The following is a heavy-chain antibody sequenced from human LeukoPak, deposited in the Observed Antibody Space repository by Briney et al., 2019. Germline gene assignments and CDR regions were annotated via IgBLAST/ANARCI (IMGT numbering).Heavy chain of an antibody. V-gene: IGHV1-69*13. CDR1: GGTFSSYA. Sequence: ASVKVSCKASGGTFSSYAISWVRQAPGQGLEWMGGIIPIFGTANYAQKFQGRVTITADESTSTAYMELSSLRSEDTAVYYCARVLGILRYPFDPWGQGTLVTVSS. CDR3: ARVLGILRYPFDP. J-gene: IGHJ5*02. CDR2: IIPIFGTA. D-gene: IGHD3-9*01.